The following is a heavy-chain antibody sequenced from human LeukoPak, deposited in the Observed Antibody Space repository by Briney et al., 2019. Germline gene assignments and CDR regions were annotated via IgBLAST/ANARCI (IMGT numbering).Heavy chain of an antibody. D-gene: IGHD2-15*01. J-gene: IGHJ4*02. V-gene: IGHV4-30-4*01. CDR2: IYYSGST. CDR3: AREYGCSGGSCYHYNDY. Sequence: SETLSLTCTVSGGSISSGDYYWSWIRQPPRKGLEWIGYIYYSGSTYYNPSLKSRVTISVDTSKNQFSLKLSSVTAADTDVYYCAREYGCSGGSCYHYNDYWGQGTLVTVSS. CDR1: GGSISSGDYY.